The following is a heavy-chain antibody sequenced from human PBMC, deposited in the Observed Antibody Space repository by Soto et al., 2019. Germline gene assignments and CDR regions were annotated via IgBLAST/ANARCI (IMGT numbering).Heavy chain of an antibody. V-gene: IGHV5-10-1*01. J-gene: IGHJ6*02. CDR2: IDPSDSYT. CDR1: GYSFTSYW. D-gene: IGHD2-2*01. Sequence: PGESLKISCKGSGYSFTSYWISWVRQMPGKGLEWMGRIDPSDSYTNYSPSFQGHVTISADKSISTAYLQWGSLKASDTAMYYCARGGSRDGRGYCSSTSCYGMDVWGQGTTVTVSS. CDR3: ARGGSRDGRGYCSSTSCYGMDV.